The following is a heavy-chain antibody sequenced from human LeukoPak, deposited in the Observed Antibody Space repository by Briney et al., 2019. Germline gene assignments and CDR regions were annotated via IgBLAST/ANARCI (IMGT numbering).Heavy chain of an antibody. V-gene: IGHV3-13*01. Sequence: TGGSLRLSCAASGFTFSSYDMHWVRQATGKGLEWVSAIGTASDTYYPGSVKGRFTISRENAKNSLYLQMNSLRAGDTAVYYCARALHCRGGSCYVGSYYYYGMDVWGQGTTVTLSS. CDR1: GFTFSSYD. CDR3: ARALHCRGGSCYVGSYYYYGMDV. J-gene: IGHJ6*02. D-gene: IGHD2-15*01. CDR2: IGTASDT.